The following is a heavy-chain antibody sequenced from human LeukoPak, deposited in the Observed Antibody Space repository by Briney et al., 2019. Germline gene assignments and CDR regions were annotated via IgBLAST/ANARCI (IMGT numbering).Heavy chain of an antibody. CDR2: MNPNSGNT. CDR3: ARYGFDY. D-gene: IGHD4-17*01. Sequence: ASVKVSCKASGCTFNNYDINWVRQATGQGLEWMGYMNPNSGNTGYAQKFQGRVTITKNNSISTAFMELSSLNSEDTAGYGYARYGFDYWGQGTLVTVSS. V-gene: IGHV1-8*01. J-gene: IGHJ4*02. CDR1: GCTFNNYD.